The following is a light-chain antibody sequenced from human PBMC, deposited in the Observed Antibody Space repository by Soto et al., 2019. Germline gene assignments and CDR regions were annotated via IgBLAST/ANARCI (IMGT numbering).Light chain of an antibody. CDR1: RVISKW. CDR2: AAS. Sequence: DIQMTQSPSSLSASVGDSVTITCRASRVISKWLAWYQQKPGKAPNLLIYAASNLQGGVPSRFSASGSGTDFTLTITNLQPEDLATYYCQQSHTFPITFGQGTRLEIK. CDR3: QQSHTFPIT. J-gene: IGKJ5*01. V-gene: IGKV1-12*01.